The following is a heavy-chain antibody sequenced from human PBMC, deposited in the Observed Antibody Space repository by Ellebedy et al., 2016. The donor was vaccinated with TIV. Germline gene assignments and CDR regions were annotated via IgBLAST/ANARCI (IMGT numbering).Heavy chain of an antibody. D-gene: IGHD2-2*01. J-gene: IGHJ4*02. CDR1: GFSLTSSGMR. V-gene: IGHV2-70*04. CDR3: ARSPPAATSGSFFDY. CDR2: IDWDDDK. Sequence: SGPTLVKPTQTLTLTCTFSGFSLTSSGMRVSWVRQPPGKALEWLARIDWDDDKFYRTSLKTRLTISTDTSKNQVVLTMTNLDPVDTATYYCARSPPAATSGSFFDYWGQGTLVTVSS.